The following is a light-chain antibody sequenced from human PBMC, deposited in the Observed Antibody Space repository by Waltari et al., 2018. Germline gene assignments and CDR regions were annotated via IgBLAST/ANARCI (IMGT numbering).Light chain of an antibody. Sequence: DIVITQSPDSLAVSLGERATINCKSSQSVLYSSNNKNYLYWHQQKPGQTPTLLIYWAATRESGFPYRFSGSGSAKDVTLTISSLQADDVAVYYCQQYYSTPRPFTFGPGTKVDIK. J-gene: IGKJ3*01. CDR1: QSVLYSSNNKNY. V-gene: IGKV4-1*01. CDR2: WAA. CDR3: QQYYSTPRPFT.